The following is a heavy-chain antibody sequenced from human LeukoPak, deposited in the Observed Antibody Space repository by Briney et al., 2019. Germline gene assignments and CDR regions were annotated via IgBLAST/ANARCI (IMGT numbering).Heavy chain of an antibody. Sequence: PSETLSLTCTVSGGSISSGGYYWSWIRQHPGTGLEWIGYIYYSGSTYYNPSLKSRVTISVDTSKNQFSLNLSSVTAADTAVYYCARGPYSWLAGSPSAGFDYWGQGTLVTVSS. CDR1: GGSISSGGYY. CDR3: ARGPYSWLAGSPSAGFDY. J-gene: IGHJ4*02. V-gene: IGHV4-31*03. D-gene: IGHD6-19*01. CDR2: IYYSGST.